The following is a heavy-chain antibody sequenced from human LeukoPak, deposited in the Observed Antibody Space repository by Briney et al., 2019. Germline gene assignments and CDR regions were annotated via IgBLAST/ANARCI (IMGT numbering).Heavy chain of an antibody. V-gene: IGHV3-30-3*01. Sequence: PGGSLRLSCAASGFTFSRYAMHWARQAPGKGLEWVTFISFNGDTTYYADSVKGRFTTSRDNSKRMVYLQMNSLRAEDTAVYYCARGYYYDSSAYYSDAFDIWGQGTMVTVSS. CDR3: ARGYYYDSSAYYSDAFDI. J-gene: IGHJ3*02. CDR1: GFTFSRYA. D-gene: IGHD3-22*01. CDR2: ISFNGDTT.